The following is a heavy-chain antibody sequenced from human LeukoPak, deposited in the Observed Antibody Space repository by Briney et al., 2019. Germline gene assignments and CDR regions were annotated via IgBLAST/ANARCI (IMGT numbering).Heavy chain of an antibody. CDR3: ARQRYSYDTSVLDAFDI. D-gene: IGHD3-22*01. Sequence: GGSLRLSCAASGFTFSDYYMSWNRQAPGKGLEWVSYISSSSSYTNYADSVKGRFSISRDTSKNTLYLQMNSLGAEDTAVYYCARQRYSYDTSVLDAFDIWGQGTMVTVSS. CDR1: GFTFSDYY. V-gene: IGHV3-11*03. J-gene: IGHJ3*02. CDR2: ISSSSSYT.